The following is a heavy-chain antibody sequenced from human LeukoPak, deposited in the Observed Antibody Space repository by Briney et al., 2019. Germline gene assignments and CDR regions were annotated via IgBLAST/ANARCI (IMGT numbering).Heavy chain of an antibody. D-gene: IGHD6-13*01. J-gene: IGHJ6*03. CDR3: ARVRGSSWNTGYYYHFMDV. Sequence: PSETLSLTCAVYGGSFSGYYWSWIRQPPGKGLEWIGEINHSGSTNYNPSLKSRVTISVDTSKNQFSLKLSSVTAADTAVYFCARVRGSSWNTGYYYHFMDVWGKGTTVTISS. CDR1: GGSFSGYY. V-gene: IGHV4-34*01. CDR2: INHSGST.